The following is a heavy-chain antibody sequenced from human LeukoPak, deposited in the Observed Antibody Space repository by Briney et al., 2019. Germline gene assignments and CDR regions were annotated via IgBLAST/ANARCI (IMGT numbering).Heavy chain of an antibody. CDR2: ISYDGSNK. CDR1: GFTFSSYA. D-gene: IGHD3-10*01. J-gene: IGHJ3*02. Sequence: GGSLRLSCAASGFTFSSYAMHWVRQAPGKGLEWVAVISYDGSNKYYADSVKGRFTISRDNSKNTLYLQMNSLRAEDTAVYYCAKQVGFGDHEGAFDIWGQGTMVTVSS. V-gene: IGHV3-30*18. CDR3: AKQVGFGDHEGAFDI.